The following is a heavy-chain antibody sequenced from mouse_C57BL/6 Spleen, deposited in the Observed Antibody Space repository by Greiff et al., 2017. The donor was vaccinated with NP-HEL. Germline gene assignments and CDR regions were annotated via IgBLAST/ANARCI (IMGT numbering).Heavy chain of an antibody. CDR1: GYTFTSYW. CDR2: IDPSDSYT. D-gene: IGHD1-1*01. J-gene: IGHJ3*01. CDR3: ARSSSGYYGSRSWFAY. Sequence: VQLQQPGAELVKPGASVKLSFKASGYTFTSYWMQWVKQRPGQGLEWIGEIDPSDSYTNYNQKFKGKATLTVDTSSSTAYMQLSSLTSEDSAVYYCARSSSGYYGSRSWFAYWGQGTLVTVSA. V-gene: IGHV1-50*01.